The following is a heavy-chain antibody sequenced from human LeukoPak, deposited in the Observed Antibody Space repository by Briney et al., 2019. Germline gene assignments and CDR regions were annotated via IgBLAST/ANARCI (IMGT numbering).Heavy chain of an antibody. Sequence: QPGGSLRLSCSASGFTFSRYAMHWVRQAPGKGLDYVSSITSDGGSTYYADSVKDRFTISRDNSKNTLSLQMSSVRAEDTAVYYCLRDAQWGGVGDYWGQGTLVTVSS. V-gene: IGHV3-64D*06. J-gene: IGHJ4*02. CDR2: ITSDGGST. CDR3: LRDAQWGGVGDY. CDR1: GFTFSRYA. D-gene: IGHD1-26*01.